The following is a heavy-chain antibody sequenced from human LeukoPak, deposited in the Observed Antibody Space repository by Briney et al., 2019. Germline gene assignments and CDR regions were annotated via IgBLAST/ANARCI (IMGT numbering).Heavy chain of an antibody. Sequence: GGSLRLSCAASGFTFSSYSMNWVRQAPGKGLEWVSSISSSSSYIYYADSVKGRFTISRDNAKNSLYLQMNSLRSEDTAVYYCAAWGDYGDYARGAFDIWGQGTMVTVSS. J-gene: IGHJ3*02. V-gene: IGHV3-21*04. CDR1: GFTFSSYS. D-gene: IGHD4-17*01. CDR2: ISSSSSYI. CDR3: AAWGDYGDYARGAFDI.